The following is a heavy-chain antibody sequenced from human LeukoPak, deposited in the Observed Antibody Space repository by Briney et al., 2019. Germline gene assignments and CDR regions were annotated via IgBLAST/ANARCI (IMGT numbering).Heavy chain of an antibody. J-gene: IGHJ3*02. V-gene: IGHV4-39*01. Sequence: GSLRLSCAASGFSFSGYWISWVRQSPGKGLEWIGTIYYTGNIYYNPSLKSRVTLSVDTSRNQFSLRLTSVTAADTAVYYCALSLIVVAFDAFDIWGQGTMVTVSS. CDR1: GFSFSGYW. CDR3: ALSLIVVAFDAFDI. D-gene: IGHD3-22*01. CDR2: IYYTGNI.